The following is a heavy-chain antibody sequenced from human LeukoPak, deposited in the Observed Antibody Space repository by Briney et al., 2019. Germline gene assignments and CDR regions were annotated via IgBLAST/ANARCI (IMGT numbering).Heavy chain of an antibody. CDR1: GYTRTELS. V-gene: IGHV1-24*01. J-gene: IGHJ4*02. CDR2: FDPEDGET. D-gene: IGHD3-3*01. CDR3: ASVESTTGSDYFDY. Sequence: ASVKVSCKVSGYTRTELSMHWVRQAPGKGLEWMGGFDPEDGETIYAQKFQGRVTMTEDTSTDTAYMELSSLRSEDTAVYYCASVESTTGSDYFDYWGQGTLVTVSS.